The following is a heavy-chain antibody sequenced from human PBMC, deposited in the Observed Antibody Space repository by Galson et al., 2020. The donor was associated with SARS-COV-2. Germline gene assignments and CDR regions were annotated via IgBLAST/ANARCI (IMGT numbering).Heavy chain of an antibody. D-gene: IGHD3-16*01. V-gene: IGHV4-39*01. Sequence: ASETLSLTCTVSGGSVSSSSYYWGWIRPPPGKGLEWFGSIYYTGSTHYTPSFQSRVTISVDTSKNLVSLQLTAVTAADPGVYYCTRPGRDMGYSRYVGDEYAMDVWGRGTTVTVSS. CDR1: GGSVSSSSYY. J-gene: IGHJ6*02. CDR2: IYYTGST. CDR3: TRPGRDMGYSRYVGDEYAMDV.